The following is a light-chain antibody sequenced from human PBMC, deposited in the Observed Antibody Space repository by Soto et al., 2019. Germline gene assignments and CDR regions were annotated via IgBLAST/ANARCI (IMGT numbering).Light chain of an antibody. J-gene: IGKJ5*01. CDR1: QRVSND. Sequence: EIVMTQSPATLSVSPGARATLSCRASQRVSNDFAWYQQKPGQAPRLLIYDASNRATGIPARFSGSGSATEFTLPITTLEPEEFAVYYCQQRSNWPPEGTFGHGTRLEIK. CDR3: QQRSNWPPEGT. CDR2: DAS. V-gene: IGKV3-11*01.